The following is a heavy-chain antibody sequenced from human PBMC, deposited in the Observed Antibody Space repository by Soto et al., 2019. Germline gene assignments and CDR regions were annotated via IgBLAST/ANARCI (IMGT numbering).Heavy chain of an antibody. J-gene: IGHJ5*02. CDR2: IYYSGST. D-gene: IGHD3-10*01. CDR3: ARHGSGSYYNNWFDP. CDR1: GGSISSSSYY. Sequence: QLQLQESGPGLVKPSETLSLTCTVSGGSISSSSYYWGWIRQPPGKGLEWIGSIYYSGSTYYNPSLKGQVTIXXDXSXXTFALKLSSGTAADKAVYYCARHGSGSYYNNWFDPWGQGTLVTVSS. V-gene: IGHV4-39*01.